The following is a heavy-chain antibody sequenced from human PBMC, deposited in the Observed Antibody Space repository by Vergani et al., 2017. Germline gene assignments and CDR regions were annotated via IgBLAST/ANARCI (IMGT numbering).Heavy chain of an antibody. CDR2: ISGSGGST. J-gene: IGHJ6*02. CDR3: AKVYYYYYGMDV. CDR1: GGSISSSN. V-gene: IGHV3-23*01. Sequence: VQLQESGPGLVKPSGTLSLTCAVSGGSISSSNWWSWVRQPPGKGLEWVSAISGSGGSTYYANSVKGRFTISRDNSKNTLYLQMNSLRAEDTAVYYCAKVYYYYYGMDVWGQGTTVTVSS.